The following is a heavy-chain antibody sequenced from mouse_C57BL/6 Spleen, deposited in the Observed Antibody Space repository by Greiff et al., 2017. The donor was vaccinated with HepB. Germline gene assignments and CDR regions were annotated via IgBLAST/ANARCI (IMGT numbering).Heavy chain of an antibody. D-gene: IGHD2-4*01. CDR3: ARLYDYDTWFAY. Sequence: VHVKQSGPELVKPGASVKISCKASGYSFTGYYMNWVKQSPEKSLEWIGEINPSTGGTTYNQKFKAKATLTVDKSSSTAYMQLKSLTSEDSAVYYCARLYDYDTWFAYWGQGTLVTVSA. V-gene: IGHV1-42*01. CDR2: INPSTGGT. CDR1: GYSFTGYY. J-gene: IGHJ3*01.